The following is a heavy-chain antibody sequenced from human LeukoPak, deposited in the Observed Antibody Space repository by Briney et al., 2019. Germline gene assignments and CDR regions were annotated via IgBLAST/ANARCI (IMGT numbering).Heavy chain of an antibody. D-gene: IGHD5-12*01. CDR2: IYYGGST. CDR1: GGSLSSYY. V-gene: IGHV4-59*08. J-gene: IGHJ5*02. CDR3: ARHGYSGYGFDP. Sequence: SETLSLTCTVSGGSLSSYYWSWIRQPPGKGLEWVGYIYYGGSTTYNPSLKSRVTISVDTSKNQFSLKLNSVTAADAAVYYCARHGYSGYGFDPWGQGTLVTVSS.